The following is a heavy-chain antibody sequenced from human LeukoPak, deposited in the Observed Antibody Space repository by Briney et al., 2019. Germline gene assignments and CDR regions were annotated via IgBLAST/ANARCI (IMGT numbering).Heavy chain of an antibody. Sequence: SGPTLVKPTQTLTLTCTFSGFSLSTSGVGVGWIRQPPGKALEWRALIYWDDDKRYSPSLKNRLTITKDTSKNQVVLTMTNMDPVDTATYYCAHRNITTVVNNWFDPWGQGTLVTVSS. CDR1: GFSLSTSGVG. V-gene: IGHV2-5*02. J-gene: IGHJ5*02. CDR2: IYWDDDK. D-gene: IGHD4-23*01. CDR3: AHRNITTVVNNWFDP.